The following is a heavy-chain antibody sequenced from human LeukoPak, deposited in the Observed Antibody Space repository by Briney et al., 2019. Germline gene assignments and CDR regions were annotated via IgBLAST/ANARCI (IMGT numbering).Heavy chain of an antibody. V-gene: IGHV4-59*11. CDR1: GGPISSHY. D-gene: IGHD2-15*01. CDR2: ISDTGST. Sequence: SETLSLTCTVSGGPISSHYWSWIRQPPKKGLEWIGYISDTGSTDYNPSLKSRVTMSVDTSKNQFSLKLSSVTAADTAVYYCARGRYCSADICSGGDAFDIWGQGTMVSVS. CDR3: ARGRYCSADICSGGDAFDI. J-gene: IGHJ3*02.